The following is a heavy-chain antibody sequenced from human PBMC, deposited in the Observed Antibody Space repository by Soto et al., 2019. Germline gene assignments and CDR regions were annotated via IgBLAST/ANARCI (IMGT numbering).Heavy chain of an antibody. CDR1: GFTFSSYA. CDR3: AKDEPAAAGNYYGMDV. V-gene: IGHV3-23*01. D-gene: IGHD6-13*01. CDR2: ISGSGGST. Sequence: EVQLLESGGGLVQPGGSLRLSCAASGFTFSSYAMSWVRQAPGKGLEWVSAISGSGGSTYYADSVKGRFTISRDNSKNTLYLQMNSRRAEDTAVYYCAKDEPAAAGNYYGMDVWGQGTTVTVSS. J-gene: IGHJ6*02.